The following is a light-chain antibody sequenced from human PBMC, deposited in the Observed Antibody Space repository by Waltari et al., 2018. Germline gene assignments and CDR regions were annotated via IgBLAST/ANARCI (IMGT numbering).Light chain of an antibody. CDR1: TSDIGTYNF. Sequence: QSALTQPASVSGSPGQSLTISCAGTTSDIGTYNFVAWYQQLPGKVPKLIFYVVNKRPSGVSNRFSGSKSGNTASLTISGLLAEDEADYYCASYTTSYTWVFGGGTRLAVL. J-gene: IGLJ3*02. CDR2: VVN. V-gene: IGLV2-14*03. CDR3: ASYTTSYTWV.